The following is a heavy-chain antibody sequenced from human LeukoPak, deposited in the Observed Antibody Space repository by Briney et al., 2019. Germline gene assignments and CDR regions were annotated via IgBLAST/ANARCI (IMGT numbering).Heavy chain of an antibody. V-gene: IGHV3-21*01. CDR2: ISSSSSYI. CDR1: GFTFSSYS. Sequence: PGGSLRLSCAASGFTFSSYSMNWVRQAPGKGLEWVSSISSSSSYIYYADSVKGRFTISRDNAKNSLYLQMNSLRAEDTAVYYCARVGGTLTTSDFDYWGQGTLVTVSS. CDR3: ARVGGTLTTSDFDY. J-gene: IGHJ4*02. D-gene: IGHD4/OR15-4a*01.